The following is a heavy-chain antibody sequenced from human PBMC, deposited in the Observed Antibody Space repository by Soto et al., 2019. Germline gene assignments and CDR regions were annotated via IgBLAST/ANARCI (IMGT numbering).Heavy chain of an antibody. V-gene: IGHV4-34*01. Sequence: SETLSLTCTVSGGSISSYYWSWIRQPPGKGLEWIGEINHSGSTNYNPSLKSRVTISVDTSKNQFSLKLSSVTAADTAVYYCARSGTTHAFDIWGQGTMVTVSS. CDR3: ARSGTTHAFDI. CDR2: INHSGST. D-gene: IGHD1-7*01. J-gene: IGHJ3*02. CDR1: GGSISSYY.